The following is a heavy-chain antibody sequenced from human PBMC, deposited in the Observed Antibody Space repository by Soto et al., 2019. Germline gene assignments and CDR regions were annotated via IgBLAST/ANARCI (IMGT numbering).Heavy chain of an antibody. Sequence: GGSLRLSCAASGFTFSSYWMHWVRQAPGKGLVWVSRINSDGSSISYADSVKGRFTISRDNAQNTLYLQMNSLRAEDTAVYYCARDVQFQSLDYWGQGTLVTVSS. D-gene: IGHD4-4*01. V-gene: IGHV3-74*01. CDR2: INSDGSSI. CDR1: GFTFSSYW. J-gene: IGHJ4*02. CDR3: ARDVQFQSLDY.